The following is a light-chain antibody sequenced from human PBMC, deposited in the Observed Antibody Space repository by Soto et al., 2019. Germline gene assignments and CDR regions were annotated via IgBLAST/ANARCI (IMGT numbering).Light chain of an antibody. CDR3: SSYTALSPRVV. V-gene: IGLV2-14*03. CDR2: DVT. Sequence: QSALTQPASVSGSPGQSIAISCTGSSSDVIYYTWVSWYQQHPGKAPKLIIYDVTNRPSGVSDRFSGSKSGNTASPTISGLQAEDEADYYCSSYTALSPRVVFGGGTKLTVL. CDR1: SSDVIYYTW. J-gene: IGLJ3*02.